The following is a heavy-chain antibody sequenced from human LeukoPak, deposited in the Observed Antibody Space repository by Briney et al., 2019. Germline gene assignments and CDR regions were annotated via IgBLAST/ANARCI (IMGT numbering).Heavy chain of an antibody. D-gene: IGHD3-3*01. J-gene: IGHJ5*02. CDR3: ARVGVAYYDFWSGYYPNWFDP. CDR2: IYYSGST. V-gene: IGHV4-30-4*08. Sequence: PSETLSLTCAVYGGSFSGYYWSWVRQPPGKGLEWIGYIYYSGSTYYNPSLTSRVTILVDTSKNQFSLKLSSVTAADTAVYYCARVGVAYYDFWSGYYPNWFDPWGQGTLVTVSS. CDR1: GGSFSGYY.